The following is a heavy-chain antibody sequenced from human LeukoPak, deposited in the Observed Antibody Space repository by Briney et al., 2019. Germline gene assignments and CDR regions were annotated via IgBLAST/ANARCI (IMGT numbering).Heavy chain of an antibody. CDR1: GFTFSTYW. CDR2: INPDGSST. CDR3: ARDKYGGNSNAFDI. V-gene: IGHV3-74*01. J-gene: IGHJ3*02. D-gene: IGHD4-23*01. Sequence: GVSLRLSCAASGFTFSTYWMHWVRQAPGKGLVWVSRINPDGSSTDLADSVKGRFTISRDNAKNTLYLQMNSLRAEDTAMYYCARDKYGGNSNAFDIWGQGTMVTVSS.